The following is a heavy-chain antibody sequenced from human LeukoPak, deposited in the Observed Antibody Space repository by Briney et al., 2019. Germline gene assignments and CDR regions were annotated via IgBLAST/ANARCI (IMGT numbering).Heavy chain of an antibody. CDR1: GYTFTSYG. D-gene: IGHD2-2*01. J-gene: IGHJ6*03. CDR2: ISAYNGNT. V-gene: IGHV1-18*01. CDR3: ARDCTSTSCPCYYYYYMDV. Sequence: SVKLPCKASGYTFTSYGISWVPQAPGQGLVWMVCISAYNGNTNYAQKRQGRVTMTTDTSTSTAYMELRSLRSDDTAVYYCARDCTSTSCPCYYYYYMDVWGKGTTVTVSS.